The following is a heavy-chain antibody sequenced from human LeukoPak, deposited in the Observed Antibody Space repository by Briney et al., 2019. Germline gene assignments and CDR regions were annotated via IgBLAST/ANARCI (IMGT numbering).Heavy chain of an antibody. Sequence: PGGSLRLSCAASGFTFSSYGMHWVRQAPGKGLEWVAFIRYDGSNKYYADSVKGRFTISRDNSKNTLYLQMNSLRAEDTAVYYCAKDRLTAAGRSLTGYYFDYWGQGTLVTVSS. CDR3: AKDRLTAAGRSLTGYYFDY. V-gene: IGHV3-30*02. D-gene: IGHD6-13*01. CDR1: GFTFSSYG. J-gene: IGHJ4*02. CDR2: IRYDGSNK.